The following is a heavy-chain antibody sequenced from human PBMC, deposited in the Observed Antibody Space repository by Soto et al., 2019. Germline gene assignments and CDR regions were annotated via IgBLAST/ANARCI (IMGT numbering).Heavy chain of an antibody. D-gene: IGHD3-10*01. Sequence: QVQLVQSGAEVKKPGASVKVSCKASGYTFTSYDINWVRQATGQGLEWMGWMNPNSGNTGYAQKFQGRVTMTRNTPIXXAXMXXSSLRSEDTAVYYCARDLNYGSGRGYYYYYYGMDVWGQGTTVTVSS. CDR3: ARDLNYGSGRGYYYYYYGMDV. J-gene: IGHJ6*02. CDR2: MNPNSGNT. V-gene: IGHV1-8*01. CDR1: GYTFTSYD.